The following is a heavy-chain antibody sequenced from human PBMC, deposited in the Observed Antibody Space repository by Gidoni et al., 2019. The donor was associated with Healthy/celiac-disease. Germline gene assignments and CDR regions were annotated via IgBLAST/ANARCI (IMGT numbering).Heavy chain of an antibody. V-gene: IGHV3-48*02. CDR1: GSNFGSYS. J-gene: IGHJ4*02. CDR2: ISSSSSTI. D-gene: IGHD2-2*01. CDR3: ARDHCSSTSCYWGY. Sequence: EVQLVESGGGLVQPGGSLRLSCAASGSNFGSYSMNWVRQAPGKGLEWVSYISSSSSTIYYADSVKGRFTISRDNAKNSLYLQMNSLRDEDTAVYYCARDHCSSTSCYWGYWGQVTLVTVSS.